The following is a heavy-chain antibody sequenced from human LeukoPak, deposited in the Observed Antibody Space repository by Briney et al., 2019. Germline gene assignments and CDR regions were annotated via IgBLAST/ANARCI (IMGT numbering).Heavy chain of an antibody. Sequence: ASVKVSCKASGYTFTGYYMHWVRQAPGQGLEWMGWINPNSGGTNYAQKFQGRVTMTRDTSISTAYMELSRLRSDDTAVYYCARVDIVLMVYAFDIWGQGTMVTVSS. CDR2: INPNSGGT. D-gene: IGHD2-8*01. V-gene: IGHV1-2*02. J-gene: IGHJ3*02. CDR3: ARVDIVLMVYAFDI. CDR1: GYTFTGYY.